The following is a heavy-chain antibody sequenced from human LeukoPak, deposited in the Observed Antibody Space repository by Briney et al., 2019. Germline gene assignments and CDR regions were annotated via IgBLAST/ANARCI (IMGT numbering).Heavy chain of an antibody. V-gene: IGHV3-7*01. Sequence: PGGSLRLSCAASGFTFSSYWMSWVRQAPGKGLEWVANIKQDGSEKYYVDSVKGRFTISRDNAKNSLYLQMNSLRAEDTAVYYCARALSWFAYGDYDGGFDYWGQGTPVTVSS. D-gene: IGHD4-17*01. CDR3: ARALSWFAYGDYDGGFDY. CDR2: IKQDGSEK. CDR1: GFTFSSYW. J-gene: IGHJ4*02.